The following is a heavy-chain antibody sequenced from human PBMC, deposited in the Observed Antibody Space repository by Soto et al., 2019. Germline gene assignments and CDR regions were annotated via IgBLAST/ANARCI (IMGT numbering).Heavy chain of an antibody. Sequence: GGSVKVSCKASGFTFYNYWFSWGRQAPGQGLEWMGWISAYNGNTNYAQKLQGRVTMTTDTSTSTAYMELRSLRSDDTAVYYCARSIVIVEVDFDYWGQGTLVTVSS. CDR2: ISAYNGNT. D-gene: IGHD1-26*01. CDR3: ARSIVIVEVDFDY. V-gene: IGHV1-18*01. CDR1: GFTFYNYW. J-gene: IGHJ4*02.